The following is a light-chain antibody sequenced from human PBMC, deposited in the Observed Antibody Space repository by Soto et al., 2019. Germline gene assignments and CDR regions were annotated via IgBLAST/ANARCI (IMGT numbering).Light chain of an antibody. Sequence: QSVLTQPPSVSGAPGQRVTLSCTGSSSNIGAGYDVHWYQQLPGTAPKLLIYGNSNRPSGVPDRFSGSKSGTSASLAITGLQAEDEAYYYCQSYDSSLSGYVFGTGTKLTV. CDR3: QSYDSSLSGYV. J-gene: IGLJ1*01. CDR1: SSNIGAGYD. CDR2: GNS. V-gene: IGLV1-40*01.